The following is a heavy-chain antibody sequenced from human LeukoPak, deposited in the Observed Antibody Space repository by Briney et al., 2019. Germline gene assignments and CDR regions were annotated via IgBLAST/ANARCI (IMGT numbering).Heavy chain of an antibody. Sequence: GGSLRLSCAASGFTFSTYWMSWVRQAPGKGLERVANIKEDGSEKYYVDSVKGRFTISRDNAKNSLYLEMNSLRAEDTAMYYCFSSVASQYYYYYMDVWGKGTMVTVSS. CDR2: IKEDGSEK. CDR1: GFTFSTYW. J-gene: IGHJ6*03. V-gene: IGHV3-7*01. D-gene: IGHD6-6*01. CDR3: FSSVASQYYYYYMDV.